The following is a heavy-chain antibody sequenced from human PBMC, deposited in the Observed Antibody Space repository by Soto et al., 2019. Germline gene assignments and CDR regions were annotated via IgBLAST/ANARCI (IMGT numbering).Heavy chain of an antibody. CDR3: ASGGHIDY. V-gene: IGHV3-7*01. CDR2: LNEDGNVK. Sequence: GGSLRLSCAASGLTFSRFWMSWVRQAPGKGLEWVANLNEDGNVKNYVDSVKGRFTISRDNANNLMYLQMNSLRVADTAVYYCASGGHIDYCGQGTLVTVS. CDR1: GLTFSRFW. J-gene: IGHJ4*02.